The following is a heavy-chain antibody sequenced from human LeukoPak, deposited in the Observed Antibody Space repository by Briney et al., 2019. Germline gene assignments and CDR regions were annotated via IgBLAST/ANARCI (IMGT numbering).Heavy chain of an antibody. CDR1: GYTFIRYG. CDR2: ISAYNGNK. J-gene: IGHJ6*03. V-gene: IGHV1-18*01. D-gene: IGHD2-2*01. Sequence: GASVKVSCKASGYTFIRYGITWVRQAPGQGLEWMGWISAYNGNKHYAQKFQGRATMTTDTSTSTAYMELRSLRSDDTAVYYCAGLAVPRDYMDVWGKGTTVTVSS. CDR3: AGLAVPRDYMDV.